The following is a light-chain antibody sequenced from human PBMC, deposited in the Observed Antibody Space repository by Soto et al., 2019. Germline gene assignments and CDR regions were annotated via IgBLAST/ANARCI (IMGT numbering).Light chain of an antibody. CDR1: SSDVGGYNY. CDR2: DVS. V-gene: IGLV2-14*01. Sequence: QSALTQPAAVSGSPGQSITISCTGTSSDVGGYNYVSWYQQHPGKAPKLMIYDVSNRPSGGSNRFSGSKSGNTASLTISGLQAEDEADYYCSSYTSSSTLVVFGGGTNLTVL. J-gene: IGLJ2*01. CDR3: SSYTSSSTLVV.